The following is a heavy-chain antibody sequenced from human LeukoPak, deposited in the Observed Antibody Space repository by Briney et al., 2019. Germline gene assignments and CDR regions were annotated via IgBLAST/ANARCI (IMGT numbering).Heavy chain of an antibody. CDR3: ARGPWGYCGGDCFSGYYYYGMDV. Sequence: ASVKVSCKASGYTFTSYYMHWVRQAPGQGLEWMGIINPSGGSTSYAQKLQGRVTMTRDTSTSTVYMELSSLRSEDTAVYYCARGPWGYCGGDCFSGYYYYGMDVWGQGTTVTVSS. V-gene: IGHV1-46*01. D-gene: IGHD2-21*02. CDR1: GYTFTSYY. CDR2: INPSGGST. J-gene: IGHJ6*02.